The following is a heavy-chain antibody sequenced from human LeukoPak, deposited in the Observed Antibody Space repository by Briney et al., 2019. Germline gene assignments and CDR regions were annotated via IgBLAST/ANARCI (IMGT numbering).Heavy chain of an antibody. J-gene: IGHJ4*02. V-gene: IGHV3-23*01. D-gene: IGHD6-19*01. CDR1: EFTYG. Sequence: GGSLRLSCAASEFTYGMNWVRQAPGKGLECVSAISSSGSNTYYADSVKGRFTISRDNSKNTLYLQMNSLRAEDTAVYYCASLVGGSGWTGYYFDYWGQGTLVTVSS. CDR3: ASLVGGSGWTGYYFDY. CDR2: ISSSGSNT.